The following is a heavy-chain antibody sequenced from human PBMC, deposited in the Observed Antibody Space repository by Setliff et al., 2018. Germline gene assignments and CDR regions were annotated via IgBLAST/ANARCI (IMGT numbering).Heavy chain of an antibody. CDR2: INHSGST. V-gene: IGHV4-34*01. J-gene: IGHJ3*02. D-gene: IGHD2-21*01. Sequence: SETLSLTCAVYGGSFSGYYWSWIRQPPGKGLEWIGEINHSGSTNYNPSLKSRVTISVDTSKNQFSLKLSSVTAADTAVYYCARVALVVVIRNAFDIWGQGTMVTVSS. CDR1: GGSFSGYY. CDR3: ARVALVVVIRNAFDI.